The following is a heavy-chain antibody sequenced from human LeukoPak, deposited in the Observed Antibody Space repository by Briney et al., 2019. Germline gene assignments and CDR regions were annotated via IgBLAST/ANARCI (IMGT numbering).Heavy chain of an antibody. J-gene: IGHJ4*02. CDR1: GFSFSRYA. CDR2: ISSNGGST. V-gene: IGHV3-64*04. D-gene: IGHD1-1*01. Sequence: GGSLRLSCSASGFSFSRYAMHWVRQAPGKGLEYVSGISSNGGSTHYADSVKGRFTISRDDSKDTLHLQMDSLKTEDTAVYYCTTGLIPLERRGYWGQGTLVTVSS. CDR3: TTGLIPLERRGY.